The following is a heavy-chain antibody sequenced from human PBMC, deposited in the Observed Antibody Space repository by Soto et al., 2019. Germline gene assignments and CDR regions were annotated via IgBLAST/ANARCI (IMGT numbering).Heavy chain of an antibody. J-gene: IGHJ6*02. Sequence: GESLKISCKGSGYSVTSYLIGWVRQMPGKGLEWMGIIYPGDSDTRYSPSFQGQVTISADKSISTAYLQWSSLKASDTAMYYCARPREAGKNYYGVDVWGQGTTVTVSS. D-gene: IGHD6-19*01. CDR1: GYSVTSYL. CDR3: ARPREAGKNYYGVDV. CDR2: IYPGDSDT. V-gene: IGHV5-51*01.